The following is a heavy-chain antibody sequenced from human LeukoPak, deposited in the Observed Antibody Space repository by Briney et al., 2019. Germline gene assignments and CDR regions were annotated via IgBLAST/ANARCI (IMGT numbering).Heavy chain of an antibody. J-gene: IGHJ5*02. D-gene: IGHD3-16*01. V-gene: IGHV1-24*01. CDR3: ATGMGASAMDNGFDP. Sequence: ASVKVSCKVSGYTLTELSMHWVRQAPGKGLEWMGGFDPEDGETIYAQKFQGRVTMTEDTSTDTAYMELSSLRSEDTAVYYCATGMGASAMDNGFDPWGQGTLVTVSS. CDR2: FDPEDGET. CDR1: GYTLTELS.